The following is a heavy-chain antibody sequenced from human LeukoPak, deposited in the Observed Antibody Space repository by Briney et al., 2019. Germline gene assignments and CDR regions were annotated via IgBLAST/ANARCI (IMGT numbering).Heavy chain of an antibody. Sequence: PSETLSLTCTVSGDSISIEHYYWGWIRQPPGKGLEWIGSIYYSGTTYYNPSLKSRVTISVDTSKNQFSLKLSSVTAADTAVYYCARHDRQPYYYGSGSYYSAFDIWGQGTMVTVSS. CDR3: ARHDRQPYYYGSGSYYSAFDI. CDR1: GDSISIEHYY. D-gene: IGHD3-10*01. V-gene: IGHV4-39*01. J-gene: IGHJ3*02. CDR2: IYYSGTT.